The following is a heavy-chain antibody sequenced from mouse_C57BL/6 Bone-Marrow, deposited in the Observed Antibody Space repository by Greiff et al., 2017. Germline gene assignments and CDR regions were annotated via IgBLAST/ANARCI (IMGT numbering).Heavy chain of an antibody. CDR2: INPGSGGT. V-gene: IGHV1-54*01. D-gene: IGHD1-1*01. Sequence: VQLQESGAELVRPGTSVKVSCKASGYAFTNYLIEWVKQRPGQGLEWIGAINPGSGGTNYNEKFKGKATLTADKSSSTAYMQLSSLTSEDSAVYFCARYYSGSRPAWFADWGQGTLVTVS. J-gene: IGHJ3*01. CDR1: GYAFTNYL. CDR3: ARYYSGSRPAWFAD.